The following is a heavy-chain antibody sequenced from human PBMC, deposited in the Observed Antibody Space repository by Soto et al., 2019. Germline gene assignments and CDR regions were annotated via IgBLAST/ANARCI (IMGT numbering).Heavy chain of an antibody. V-gene: IGHV4-4*07. J-gene: IGHJ6*02. D-gene: IGHD6-19*01. CDR2: IYTSASI. Sequence: SETLSLTCSVSGAEINTYSWTWIRQPAGKGLEWIGRIYTSASINYNPSLKGRVTLSVDTSTNQVSLRLASVTAADTAIYYCARDREAGYNFYYGMDVWGQGTTVS. CDR3: ARDREAGYNFYYGMDV. CDR1: GAEINTYS.